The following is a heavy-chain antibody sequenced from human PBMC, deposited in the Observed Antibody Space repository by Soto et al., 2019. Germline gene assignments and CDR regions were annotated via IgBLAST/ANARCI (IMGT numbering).Heavy chain of an antibody. CDR2: ISGGGDST. D-gene: IGHD5-12*01. CDR1: GFTFSTNS. Sequence: EVQLLESGGGLVQPGGSLRLSCAASGFTFSTNSMTWVRQAPGKGLEWVCGISGGGDSTHYADSVKGRFTISRDNSKNMVYLQLNSLTADDTAVYFWSKLDGYGDQWGQGTLVTVSS. V-gene: IGHV3-23*01. CDR3: SKLDGYGDQ. J-gene: IGHJ5*02.